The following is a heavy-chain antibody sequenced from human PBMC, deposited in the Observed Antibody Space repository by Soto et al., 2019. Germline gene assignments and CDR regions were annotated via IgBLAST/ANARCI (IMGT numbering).Heavy chain of an antibody. D-gene: IGHD3-22*01. CDR3: ARDTYDSSGYYRNFDY. J-gene: IGHJ4*02. CDR1: GGSISSGGYY. V-gene: IGHV4-61*08. Sequence: SETLCLTCTVSGGSISSGGYYWSWIRQHPGKGLEWIGYIYYSGSTNYNPSLKSRVTISVDTSKDQFSLKLSSVTAADTAVYYCARDTYDSSGYYRNFDYWGQGTLVTVSS. CDR2: IYYSGST.